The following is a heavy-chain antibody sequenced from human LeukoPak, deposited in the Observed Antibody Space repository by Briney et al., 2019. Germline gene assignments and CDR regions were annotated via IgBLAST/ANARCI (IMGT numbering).Heavy chain of an antibody. CDR2: IYYSGST. J-gene: IGHJ4*02. D-gene: IGHD1-7*01. CDR1: GGSISSYY. Sequence: PSETLSLTCTVSGGSISSYYWSWIRQPPGKGLEWIGYIYYSGSTNYNPSLKSRVTISVDTSKNQFSLKLSSVTAADTAVYYCARVAAGNYLYSGFDYWGQGTLVTVSS. CDR3: ARVAAGNYLYSGFDY. V-gene: IGHV4-59*01.